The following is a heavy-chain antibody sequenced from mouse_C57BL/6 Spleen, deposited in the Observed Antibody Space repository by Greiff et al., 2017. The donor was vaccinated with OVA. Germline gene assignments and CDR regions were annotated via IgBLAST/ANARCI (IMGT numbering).Heavy chain of an antibody. CDR2: IRNKANGYTT. Sequence: EVQGVESGGGLVQPGGSLSLSCAASGFTFTDYYMSWVRQPPGKALEWLGFIRNKANGYTTEYSASVKGRFTISRDNSQSILYLQMNALRAEDSATYYCARLRDYWYFDVWGTGTTVTVSS. V-gene: IGHV7-3*01. CDR1: GFTFTDYY. CDR3: ARLRDYWYFDV. J-gene: IGHJ1*03.